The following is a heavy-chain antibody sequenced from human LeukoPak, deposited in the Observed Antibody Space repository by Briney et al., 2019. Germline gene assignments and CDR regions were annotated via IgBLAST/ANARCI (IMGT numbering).Heavy chain of an antibody. CDR2: ISSSSSYI. V-gene: IGHV3-21*01. J-gene: IGHJ4*02. D-gene: IGHD3-22*01. CDR3: ARGGIPHYSDNTGYFFGQF. Sequence: GGSLRLSCAASGFTFSSYSMNWVRQAPGKGLEWVSSISSSSSYIYYADSVKGRFTISRDNAKNSLYLQMNSLRTEDTAVYYCARGGIPHYSDNTGYFFGQFWGQGTRVTVSS. CDR1: GFTFSSYS.